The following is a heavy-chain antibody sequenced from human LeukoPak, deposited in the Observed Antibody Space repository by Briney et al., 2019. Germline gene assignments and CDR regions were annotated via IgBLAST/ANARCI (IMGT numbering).Heavy chain of an antibody. J-gene: IGHJ4*02. Sequence: SETLSLTCTVSGGSISSSSYYWGWIRQPPGKGLEWIGSIYYSGSTYYNPSLKSRVTISVDTSKNQFSLKLSSVTAADTAVYYCARGRVSYSSSSWAFDYWGQGTLVTVSS. CDR1: GGSISSSSYY. CDR2: IYYSGST. V-gene: IGHV4-39*07. CDR3: ARGRVSYSSSSWAFDY. D-gene: IGHD6-13*01.